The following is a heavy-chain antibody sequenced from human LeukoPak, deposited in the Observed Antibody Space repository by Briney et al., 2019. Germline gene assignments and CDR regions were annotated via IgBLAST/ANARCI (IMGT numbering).Heavy chain of an antibody. J-gene: IGHJ5*02. CDR2: IIPIFGTA. Sequence: SVKVSCKASGGTFSSYAISWVRQAPGQGLEWMGGIIPIFGTANYAQKFQGRVTITTDESTSTAYMELSSLRSEDTAVYYCAREGYDILTGYYRYNWFDPWGQGTRVTVPS. CDR1: GGTFSSYA. D-gene: IGHD3-9*01. V-gene: IGHV1-69*05. CDR3: AREGYDILTGYYRYNWFDP.